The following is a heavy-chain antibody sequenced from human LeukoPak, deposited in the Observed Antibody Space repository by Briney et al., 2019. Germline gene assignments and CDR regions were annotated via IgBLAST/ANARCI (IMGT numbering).Heavy chain of an antibody. J-gene: IGHJ4*02. CDR2: IYYSGST. D-gene: IGHD6-13*01. CDR1: VGSISFFY. V-gene: IGHV4-59*08. Sequence: PSETLSPTCTVSVGSISFFYWGWIRQPPGQGLEWIGYIYYSGSTNYNPSLKSRVTISVDMSKNQFSLKLTSVTAADTAVYYCARLGKRDGSTWLDSWGQGTLVTVSS. CDR3: ARLGKRDGSTWLDS.